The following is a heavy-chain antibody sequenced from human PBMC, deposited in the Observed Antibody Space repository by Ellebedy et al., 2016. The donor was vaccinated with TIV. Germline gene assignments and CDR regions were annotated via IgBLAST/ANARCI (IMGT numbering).Heavy chain of an antibody. J-gene: IGHJ4*02. V-gene: IGHV3-48*01. D-gene: IGHD2-15*01. CDR3: ASTVVVIAARDY. Sequence: GESLKISCAASGFTFSTHVIHWFRQAPGKGLEWVSYITSSSNIIYYADSVRGRFTISRDNAKNSLYLQMNSLRAEDTALYYCASTVVVIAARDYWGQGTLVTVSS. CDR1: GFTFSTHV. CDR2: ITSSSNII.